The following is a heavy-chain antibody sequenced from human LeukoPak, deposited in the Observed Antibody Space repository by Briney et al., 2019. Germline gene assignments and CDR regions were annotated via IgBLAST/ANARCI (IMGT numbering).Heavy chain of an antibody. CDR1: GYTFTSYD. CDR3: ARLLWSVAGTFYYFDY. J-gene: IGHJ4*02. Sequence: ASVKVSCKASGYTFTSYDISWVRQAPGQGLEWMGWISAYNGNTNYAQKLQGRVTMTTDTSTSTAYMELRSLRSDDTAVYYCARLLWSVAGTFYYFDYWGQGTLVTVSS. CDR2: ISAYNGNT. V-gene: IGHV1-18*01. D-gene: IGHD6-19*01.